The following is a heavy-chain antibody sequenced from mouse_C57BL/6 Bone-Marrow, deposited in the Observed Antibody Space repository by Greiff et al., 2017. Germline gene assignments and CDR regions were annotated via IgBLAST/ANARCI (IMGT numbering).Heavy chain of an antibody. CDR2: ISGGGGNT. J-gene: IGHJ3*01. D-gene: IGHD1-1*01. V-gene: IGHV5-9*01. CDR3: ARPPLRYTWFAY. Sequence: DVKLVESGGGLVKPGGSLKLSCAASGFTFSSYTMSWVRQTPEKRLEWVATISGGGGNTYYPDSVKGRFTISRDNAKNTLYLQMSSLRSEDTALYYCARPPLRYTWFAYWGQGTLVTVSA. CDR1: GFTFSSYT.